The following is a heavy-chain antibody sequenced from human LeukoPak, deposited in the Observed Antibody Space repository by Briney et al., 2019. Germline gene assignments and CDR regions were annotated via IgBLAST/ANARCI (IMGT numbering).Heavy chain of an antibody. CDR2: MSGSGYYT. CDR3: AKMEGQRLYDYCMDV. CDR1: GFTFHDHA. V-gene: IGHV3-23*01. J-gene: IGHJ6*03. Sequence: PGGSLRLSCEASGFTFHDHAMHWVRQAPGKGLEWVSAMSGSGYYTYYVESVKGRFTISRDNSKNTLYLHMNSLRADDTAVYYCAKMEGQRLYDYCMDVWGRGTTVTVSS. D-gene: IGHD3-3*01.